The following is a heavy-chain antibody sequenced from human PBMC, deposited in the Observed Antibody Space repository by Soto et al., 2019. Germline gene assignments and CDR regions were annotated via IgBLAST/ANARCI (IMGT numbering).Heavy chain of an antibody. CDR1: GGSISSGGYY. V-gene: IGHV4-31*03. Sequence: SQTLSLTCTVSGGSISSGGYYCRWIRQHPGKGLEWIGYIYYSGSTYYNPSLKSRVTISVDTSKNQFSLKLSSVTAADTAVYYCARAEKAAPGHDAFDIWGQGTMVTVSS. CDR2: IYYSGST. CDR3: ARAEKAAPGHDAFDI. D-gene: IGHD6-6*01. J-gene: IGHJ3*02.